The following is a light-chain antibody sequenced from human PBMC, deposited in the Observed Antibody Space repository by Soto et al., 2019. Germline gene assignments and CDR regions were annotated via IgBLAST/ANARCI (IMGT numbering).Light chain of an antibody. CDR1: SSDVGGYNY. J-gene: IGLJ2*01. Sequence: QSALTQPASVSGSPGQSITISCTGTSSDVGGYNYVSWYQQYPGKAPKLMIYDVSNRPSGVSNRFSGSKSGNTASLTISGLQADDEADYYCSSYRSGGIDVVFGGGTKLTVL. CDR3: SSYRSGGIDVV. V-gene: IGLV2-14*01. CDR2: DVS.